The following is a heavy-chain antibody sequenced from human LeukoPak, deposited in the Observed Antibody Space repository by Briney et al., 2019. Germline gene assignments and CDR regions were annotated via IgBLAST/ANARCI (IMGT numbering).Heavy chain of an antibody. CDR2: IRYDGSNK. CDR3: ARVGIRGSGSYDY. V-gene: IGHV3-30*02. D-gene: IGHD3-10*01. Sequence: PGGSLRLSCAASGFTFSSYGMHWVRQAPGKGLEWVAFIRYDGSNKYYADSVKGRFTISRDNSKNTLYLQMNSLRAEDTAVYYCARVGIRGSGSYDYWGQGTLVTVSS. CDR1: GFTFSSYG. J-gene: IGHJ4*02.